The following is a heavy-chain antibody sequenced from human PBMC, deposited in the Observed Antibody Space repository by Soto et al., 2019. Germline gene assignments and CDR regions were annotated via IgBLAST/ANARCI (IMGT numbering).Heavy chain of an antibody. CDR2: ISGSGGST. V-gene: IGHV3-23*01. D-gene: IGHD6-19*01. CDR1: GFTFSSYA. Sequence: SGGSLRLSCAASGFTFSSYAMSWVRQAPGKGLEWVSAISGSGGSTYYADSVKGRFTISRDNSKNTLYLQMNSLRAEDTAVYYCAHPGYSSGWSDEIYFDYWGQGTLVTVSS. J-gene: IGHJ4*02. CDR3: AHPGYSSGWSDEIYFDY.